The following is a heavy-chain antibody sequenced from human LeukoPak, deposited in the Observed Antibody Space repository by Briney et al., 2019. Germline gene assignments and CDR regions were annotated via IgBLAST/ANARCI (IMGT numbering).Heavy chain of an antibody. CDR3: AREVFYESSGYYSEP. D-gene: IGHD3-22*01. CDR1: GFTVSSNY. J-gene: IGHJ5*02. V-gene: IGHV3-53*01. CDR2: ISSGGST. Sequence: QPGGSLTLSCSASGFTVSSNYMSWVRQAPGKGLEWVSLISSGGSTYYADSVKGRFTISRDNSKNTLYLQMNSLRAEDTAVYYCAREVFYESSGYYSEPWGQGTLVTVSS.